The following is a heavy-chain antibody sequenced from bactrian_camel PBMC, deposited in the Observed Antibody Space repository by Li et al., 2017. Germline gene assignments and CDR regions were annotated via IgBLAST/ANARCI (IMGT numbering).Heavy chain of an antibody. CDR1: GFTFNGYA. J-gene: IGHJ7*01. CDR2: INGGASVT. D-gene: IGHD1*01. V-gene: IGHV3S31*01. Sequence: DVQLVESGGGLVQPGGSLRLSCAASGFTFNGYAVTWVRRSPGKGHGWISAINGGASVTYYDDSVKGRITVSRANAKNTLYLQMNALQPDDTAVYTCALGARTGSTNDCTPWGMDFWGQGTQVTISS.